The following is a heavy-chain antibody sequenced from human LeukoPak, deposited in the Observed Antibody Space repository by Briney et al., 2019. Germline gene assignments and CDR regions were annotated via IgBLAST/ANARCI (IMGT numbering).Heavy chain of an antibody. CDR2: MYYSGNT. V-gene: IGHV4-39*07. CDR3: AREDSGSYYNFYYFYMDV. J-gene: IGHJ6*03. D-gene: IGHD3-10*01. Sequence: PSETLSLTCTVSGGSISSYYWGWIRQPPGKGLEWIGSMYYSGNTYYNPSLRSRVTISINTSKNQFSLKLNSVTAADTAVYYCAREDSGSYYNFYYFYMDVWGKGTTVTISS. CDR1: GGSISSYY.